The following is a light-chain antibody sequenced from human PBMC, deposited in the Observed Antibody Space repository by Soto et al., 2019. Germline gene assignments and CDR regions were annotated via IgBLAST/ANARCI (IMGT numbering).Light chain of an antibody. Sequence: DIVVTQTPLSSPVTRGQPASISCRSSQSLVHSNGRNYLSWFKERPGQPPRLLIHEVSNRLAGVPGRISGSGAGTDFTLRISRVDAEDVGVYYCMQATDFPWTFGQGTKLEI. CDR2: EVS. CDR3: MQATDFPWT. CDR1: QSLVHSNGRNY. J-gene: IGKJ1*01. V-gene: IGKV2-24*01.